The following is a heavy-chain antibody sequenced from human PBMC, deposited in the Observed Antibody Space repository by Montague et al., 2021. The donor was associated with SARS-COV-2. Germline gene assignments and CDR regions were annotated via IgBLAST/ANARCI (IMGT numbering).Heavy chain of an antibody. CDR1: GESFSGYY. V-gene: IGHV4-34*01. CDR2: INHSGST. CDR3: ARVRYYGSGTSLGMDV. J-gene: IGHJ6*02. Sequence: SETLSLTCGVYGESFSGYYWSWIRQPPGRGLESAGEINHSGSTIYTPSLKSRVTISVDTSKNQFPLKLRSVTAADTAVYYCARVRYYGSGTSLGMDVWGQGTTVTVSS. D-gene: IGHD3-10*01.